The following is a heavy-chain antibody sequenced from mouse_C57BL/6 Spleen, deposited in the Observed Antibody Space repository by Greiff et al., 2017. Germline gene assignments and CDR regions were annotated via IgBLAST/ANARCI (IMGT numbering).Heavy chain of an antibody. Sequence: EVKLQESGPGLVKPSQSLSLTCSVTGYSITSGYYWNWIRQFPGNKLEWMGYISYDGSNNYNPSLKNRISITRDTSKNQFFLKLNSVTTEDTATYYCARDGDYSNPFDYWGQGTTLTVSS. D-gene: IGHD2-5*01. CDR2: ISYDGSN. J-gene: IGHJ2*01. CDR1: GYSITSGYY. V-gene: IGHV3-6*01. CDR3: ARDGDYSNPFDY.